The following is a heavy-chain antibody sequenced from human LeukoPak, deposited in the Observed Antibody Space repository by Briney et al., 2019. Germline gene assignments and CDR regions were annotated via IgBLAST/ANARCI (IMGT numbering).Heavy chain of an antibody. CDR3: ARSGIVVVPAAGESLRRDYYYGMDV. D-gene: IGHD2-2*01. J-gene: IGHJ6*02. V-gene: IGHV3-9*01. Sequence: GGSLRLSCAASGFTFDDYAMHWVRQAPGKGLEWVSGISWNSGSIGYADSVKGRFTISRDNAKNSLYLQMNSLRAEDTAVYYCARSGIVVVPAAGESLRRDYYYGMDVWGQGTTVTVSS. CDR1: GFTFDDYA. CDR2: ISWNSGSI.